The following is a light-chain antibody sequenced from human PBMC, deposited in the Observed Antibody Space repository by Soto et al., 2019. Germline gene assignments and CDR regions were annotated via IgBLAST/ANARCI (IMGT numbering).Light chain of an antibody. CDR3: KSYAGSNTDV. V-gene: IGLV2-8*01. J-gene: IGLJ1*01. CDR1: KSDIGVYDF. Sequence: QSALTQPPSASGSPGQSVTISCTGTKSDIGVYDFVSWYQHHPGKAPRLIIYEVVQWPSGVPDRFSGSKSGNTASLTVSGLQAADEADYFCKSYAGSNTDVFGSGTKVTVL. CDR2: EVV.